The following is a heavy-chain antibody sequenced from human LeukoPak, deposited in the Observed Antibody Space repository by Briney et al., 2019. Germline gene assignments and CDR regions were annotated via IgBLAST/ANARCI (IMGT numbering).Heavy chain of an antibody. V-gene: IGHV4-59*02. CDR3: ARAPEVVPAASPNYFDY. J-gene: IGHJ4*02. D-gene: IGHD2-2*01. CDR2: LSHSGSS. Sequence: SETLSLTCTVSGGSVSSYYWSWIRRPPGRGLEWIAYLSHSGSSDSNPSLTSRVTTLVDTSKNQFSLKLTSVTAADTAVYYCARAPEVVPAASPNYFDYWGQGTLVTVSS. CDR1: GGSVSSYY.